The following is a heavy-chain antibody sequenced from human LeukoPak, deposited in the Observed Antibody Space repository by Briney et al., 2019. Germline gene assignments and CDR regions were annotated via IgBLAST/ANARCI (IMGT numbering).Heavy chain of an antibody. V-gene: IGHV4-59*08. D-gene: IGHD2/OR15-2a*01. CDR2: IYYSGST. J-gene: IGHJ4*02. CDR3: ARQRKQPVVTSWIDY. CDR1: GGSISSYY. Sequence: PSETLSLTCTVSGGSISSYYWSWIRQPPGKGLEWIGYIYYSGSTNYNPSLKSRVTISVDTSKNQFSLKLSSVTAADTAVYYCARQRKQPVVTSWIDYWGQGTLVTVSS.